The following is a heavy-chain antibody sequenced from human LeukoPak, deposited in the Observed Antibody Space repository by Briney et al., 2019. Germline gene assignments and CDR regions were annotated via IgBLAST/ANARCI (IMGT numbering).Heavy chain of an antibody. CDR2: ISTSGST. CDR3: ASKIVVVPAADPMDV. Sequence: SETLSLTCTVSGGSISSYYWSWIRQPAGKGLESIGHISTSGSTNYNPSLKSRVTISVDTSKNQFSLKLSSVTAADTAVYYCASKIVVVPAADPMDVWGKGTTVTVSS. V-gene: IGHV4-4*07. J-gene: IGHJ6*03. D-gene: IGHD2-2*01. CDR1: GGSISSYY.